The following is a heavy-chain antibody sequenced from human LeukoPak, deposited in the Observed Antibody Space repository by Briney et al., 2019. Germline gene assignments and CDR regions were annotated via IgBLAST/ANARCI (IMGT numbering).Heavy chain of an antibody. CDR1: GFTFSSYN. J-gene: IGHJ4*02. CDR2: ISSSSSYE. CDR3: ARDFKASAFDY. Sequence: GGSLRLSCAASGFTFSSYNMSWVRQAPGKGLEWVSSISSSSSYEDYIDSLRGRFTISRDNAKNSLYLQMNSLRAEDTAVYYCARDFKASAFDYWGQGTLVTVSS. V-gene: IGHV3-21*01.